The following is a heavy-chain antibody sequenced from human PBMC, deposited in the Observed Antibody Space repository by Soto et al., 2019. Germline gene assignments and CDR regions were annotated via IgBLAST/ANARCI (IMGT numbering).Heavy chain of an antibody. CDR1: GFTFSNYA. J-gene: IGHJ4*02. Sequence: LRLSCEASGFTFSNYAMSWVRQAPGKGLEWVSGISTSGGSTFYADSVKGRFAISRDNSKNTLYLLMSGLRAEDTAVYYCAKSKPLVSAASDFFEYWRQGTLATV. CDR2: ISTSGGST. CDR3: AKSKPLVSAASDFFEY. V-gene: IGHV3-23*01. D-gene: IGHD2-2*01.